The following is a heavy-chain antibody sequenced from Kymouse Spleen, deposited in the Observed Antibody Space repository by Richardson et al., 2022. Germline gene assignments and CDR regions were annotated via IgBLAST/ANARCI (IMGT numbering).Heavy chain of an antibody. CDR2: INHSGST. CDR1: GGSFSGYY. J-gene: IGHJ6*02. Sequence: QVQLQQWGAGLLKPSETLSLTCAVYGGSFSGYYWSWIRQPPGKGLEWIGEINHSGSTNYNPSLKSRVTISVDTSKNQFSLKLSSVTAADTAVYYCARGYYGSGGYYYYGMDVWGQGTTVTVSS. CDR3: ARGYYGSGGYYYYGMDV. V-gene: IGHV4-34*01. D-gene: IGHD3-10*01.